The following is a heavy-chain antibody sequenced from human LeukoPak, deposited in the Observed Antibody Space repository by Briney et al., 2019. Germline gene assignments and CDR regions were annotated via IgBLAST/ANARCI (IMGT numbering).Heavy chain of an antibody. V-gene: IGHV1-18*01. J-gene: IGHJ4*02. CDR1: GYNYATSG. CDR3: ARDSGSYWNYFDY. Sequence: ASVKVSCKTSGYNYATSGISWVRQAPGQGLEWMGWISVQNGNIKYAQKFQGRVNLTTDTSTASAYMELRSLTSDDTAVYYCARDSGSYWNYFDYWAQGTLVTVSS. CDR2: ISVQNGNI. D-gene: IGHD1-26*01.